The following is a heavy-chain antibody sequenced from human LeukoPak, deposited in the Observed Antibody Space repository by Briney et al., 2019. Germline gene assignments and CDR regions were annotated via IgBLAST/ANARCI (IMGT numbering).Heavy chain of an antibody. J-gene: IGHJ4*02. CDR2: IYYSGST. Sequence: PSETLSLTCTVSGGSINSNYWSWIRQPPGKGLEWIGYIYYSGSTNYNPSLQSRVTISVDTSKNQFSLRLRSVTAADTAVYYCARVSYDILTGYYSTFDYWGQGTLVTVSS. D-gene: IGHD3-9*01. CDR1: GGSINSNY. CDR3: ARVSYDILTGYYSTFDY. V-gene: IGHV4-59*13.